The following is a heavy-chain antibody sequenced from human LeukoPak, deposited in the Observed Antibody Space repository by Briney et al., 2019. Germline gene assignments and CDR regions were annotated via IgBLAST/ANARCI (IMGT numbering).Heavy chain of an antibody. CDR2: INYSGGST. V-gene: IGHV3-23*01. Sequence: PGGSLRLSCAASGFTFSSDAMSWVRQAPGKGLEWVSTINYSGGSTYYADSVKGRFTISRDNSKSTLYLQMNSLRVEDTAVYYCANRPGWRAFDSWGQGTLVTVSS. J-gene: IGHJ4*02. CDR3: ANRPGWRAFDS. CDR1: GFTFSSDA.